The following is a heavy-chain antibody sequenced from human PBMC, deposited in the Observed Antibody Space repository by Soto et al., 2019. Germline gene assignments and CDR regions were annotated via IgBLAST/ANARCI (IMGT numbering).Heavy chain of an antibody. Sequence: QVQLVQSGAEVKKPGSSVKVSCKASGSTFSSYAIRWVRQAPGQGLEWMGGIIPIFGTANYAQKFQGRVTITADESTSTAYMELSSLRSEDTAVYYCARHVPAAGYYYGMDVWGQGTTVTVSS. CDR3: ARHVPAAGYYYGMDV. J-gene: IGHJ6*02. D-gene: IGHD2-2*01. CDR1: GSTFSSYA. CDR2: IIPIFGTA. V-gene: IGHV1-69*12.